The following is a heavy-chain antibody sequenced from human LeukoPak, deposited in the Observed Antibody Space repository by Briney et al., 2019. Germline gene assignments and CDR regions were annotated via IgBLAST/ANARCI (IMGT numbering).Heavy chain of an antibody. CDR1: GGSISSGSYY. CDR2: IYTSGST. Sequence: PSETLSLTCTVSGGSISSGSYYWSWIRQPAGKGLEWIGRIYTSGSTNYNPSLKSRVTISVDTSKNQFSLKLSSVTAADTAVYYCAKTGYSSGWYYFDYWGQGTLVTVSS. CDR3: AKTGYSSGWYYFDY. V-gene: IGHV4-61*02. D-gene: IGHD6-19*01. J-gene: IGHJ4*02.